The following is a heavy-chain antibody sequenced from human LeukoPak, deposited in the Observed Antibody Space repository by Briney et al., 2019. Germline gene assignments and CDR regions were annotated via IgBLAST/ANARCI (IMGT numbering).Heavy chain of an antibody. D-gene: IGHD1-26*01. CDR3: ARGEEVGATPFDY. Sequence: SETLSLTCAVSGGSISRGGYSWSWIRQPPGKGLEWIGYIYHSGSTYYNPSLKSRVTISVDRSKNQFSLKLSSVTAADTAVYYCARGEEVGATPFDYWGQGTLVTVSS. J-gene: IGHJ4*02. CDR1: GGSISRGGYS. CDR2: IYHSGST. V-gene: IGHV4-30-2*01.